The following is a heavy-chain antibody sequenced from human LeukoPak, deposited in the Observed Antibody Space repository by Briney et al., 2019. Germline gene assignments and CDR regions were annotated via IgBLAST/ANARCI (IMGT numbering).Heavy chain of an antibody. CDR3: ARELWFANAPGSWLDP. J-gene: IGHJ5*02. V-gene: IGHV4-30-2*01. D-gene: IGHD2-21*01. Sequence: SQTLSLTCVVSGDSISSGAYSWSWIRQPPGKGLEWIGYIFHSGSTFYNPSLKSRVTISVDNSQNQFSLRLSSVTAADTAVYYCARELWFANAPGSWLDPWGQGTLVTVSS. CDR2: IFHSGST. CDR1: GDSISSGAYS.